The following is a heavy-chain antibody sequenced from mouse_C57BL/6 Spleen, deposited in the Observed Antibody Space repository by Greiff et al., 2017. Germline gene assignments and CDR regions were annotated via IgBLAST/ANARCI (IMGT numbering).Heavy chain of an antibody. CDR3: ARVKNTTVAFDY. CDR1: GYAFSSSG. D-gene: IGHD1-1*01. J-gene: IGHJ2*01. Sequence: QVQLQQSGPELVKPGASVKISCKASGYAFSSSGMNWVKQRPGKGLEWIGRIYPGDGDTNYNGKFKGKATLTADKSSSTAYMQLSSLTSEDSAVYFCARVKNTTVAFDYWGKGTTLTVSS. V-gene: IGHV1-82*01. CDR2: IYPGDGDT.